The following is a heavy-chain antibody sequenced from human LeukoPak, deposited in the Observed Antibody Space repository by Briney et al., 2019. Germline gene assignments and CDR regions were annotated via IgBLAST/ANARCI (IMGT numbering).Heavy chain of an antibody. D-gene: IGHD1-20*01. V-gene: IGHV3-7*01. CDR3: ARLQTRYNWNYFDY. Sequence: GGSLRLSCAASGFTFSSYWMSWVRQAPGKGLEWVANIKQDGSEKYYVDSVKGRFTISRDNAKNSLYLQMNSLRAEDTAVYYCARLQTRYNWNYFDYWGQGTLVTVSS. J-gene: IGHJ4*02. CDR2: IKQDGSEK. CDR1: GFTFSSYW.